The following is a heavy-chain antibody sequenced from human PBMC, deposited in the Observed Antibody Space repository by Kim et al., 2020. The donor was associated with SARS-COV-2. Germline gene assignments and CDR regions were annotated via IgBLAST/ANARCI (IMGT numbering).Heavy chain of an antibody. J-gene: IGHJ4*02. CDR1: GFTFSSFW. CDR2: IKQDGMET. V-gene: IGHV3-7*03. D-gene: IGHD3-16*01. Sequence: GGSLRLSCAASGFTFSSFWMSWFRQAPGKGLEWVGNIKQDGMETYYGDSVKGRFTISRDNAKDSLFLQMNSLRAEDTAFYYCVRDYVCGTSQGDYWGQGTLVTVSS. CDR3: VRDYVCGTSQGDY.